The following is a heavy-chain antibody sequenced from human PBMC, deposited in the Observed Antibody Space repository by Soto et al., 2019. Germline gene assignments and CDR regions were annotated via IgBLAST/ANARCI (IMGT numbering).Heavy chain of an antibody. Sequence: SKTLSLTCTVSGGSISSSSYFWGWIRQPPRKGLEWIGSIYYSGSTYYNPSLKSRVTVSVDTSKNQFSLKLSSVTAADTAVYYCARDRHYYGSGLGINYYYYGMDVWGQGTTVT. CDR2: IYYSGST. CDR3: ARDRHYYGSGLGINYYYYGMDV. CDR1: GGSISSSSYF. V-gene: IGHV4-39*02. D-gene: IGHD3-10*01. J-gene: IGHJ6*02.